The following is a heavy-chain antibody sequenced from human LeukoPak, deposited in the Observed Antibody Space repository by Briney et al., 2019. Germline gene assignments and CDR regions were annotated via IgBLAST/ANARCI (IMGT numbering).Heavy chain of an antibody. CDR3: AREADSGGYYYYDY. V-gene: IGHV3-33*01. J-gene: IGHJ4*02. CDR1: GFTFSSYG. CDR2: IWYDGSNE. D-gene: IGHD3-22*01. Sequence: GGSLRLSCAASGFTFSSYGMHWVRQAPGKGLEWVAVIWYDGSNEYYADSVKGRFTISRDNSKNTLYLQMNSLRAEDTAVYYCAREADSGGYYYYDYWGQGTLVTVSS.